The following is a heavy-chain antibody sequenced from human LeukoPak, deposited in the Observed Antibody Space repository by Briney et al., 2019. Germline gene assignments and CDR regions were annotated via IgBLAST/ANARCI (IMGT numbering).Heavy chain of an antibody. CDR2: IFASGST. J-gene: IGHJ4*02. Sequence: SSETLSLTCSVSGGSINNYYWSWIRQPAGKGLEWIGRIFASGSTNYNPSLKSRVTMSVDTSKNQFSLKLSSVTAADTAVYYCATTVGYCSSITCNDLDYWGQGTLVTVSS. D-gene: IGHD2-2*01. V-gene: IGHV4-4*07. CDR1: GGSINNYY. CDR3: ATTVGYCSSITCNDLDY.